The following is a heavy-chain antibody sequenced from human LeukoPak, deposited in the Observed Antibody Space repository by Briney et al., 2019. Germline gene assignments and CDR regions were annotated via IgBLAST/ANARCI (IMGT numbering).Heavy chain of an antibody. CDR2: IYYSGST. V-gene: IGHV4-59*01. J-gene: IGHJ4*02. Sequence: SVTLSLTCTVSGGSISSYYWSWIRQPPGKGLEWIGYIYYSGSTNYNPSLKSRATISVDTSKNQFSLKLSSVTAADTAVYYCAGSYYDILAGYPIYFDYWGQGTLVTVSS. CDR1: GGSISSYY. D-gene: IGHD3-9*01. CDR3: AGSYYDILAGYPIYFDY.